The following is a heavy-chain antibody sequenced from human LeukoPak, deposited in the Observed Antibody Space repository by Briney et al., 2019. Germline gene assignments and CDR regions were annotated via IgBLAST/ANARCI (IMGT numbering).Heavy chain of an antibody. Sequence: ASVKVSCKASGYTFTTFDVNWVRQATGQGLEWLGWMSPRSGATGYAQKFQGRATMTRDTSTNTAYMELTNLRSDDTAVYYCARGNTVSGDYWGQGTLVTVSS. D-gene: IGHD1-26*01. V-gene: IGHV1-8*01. CDR3: ARGNTVSGDY. CDR1: GYTFTTFD. CDR2: MSPRSGAT. J-gene: IGHJ4*02.